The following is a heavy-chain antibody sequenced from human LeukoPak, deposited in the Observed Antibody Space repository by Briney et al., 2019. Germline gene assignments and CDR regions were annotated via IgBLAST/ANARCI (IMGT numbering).Heavy chain of an antibody. V-gene: IGHV3-23*01. CDR2: ISGSGGST. Sequence: PGGSLRLSCAASGFTFSSYAMSWVRQAPGKGLDWVSAISGSGGSTYYADSVKGRFTISRDNSKNTLYLQMHSLRAEDTAVYYCAKLLSNWNDGNTRTPYYFDYWGQGTLVTVSS. D-gene: IGHD1-1*01. CDR1: GFTFSSYA. J-gene: IGHJ4*02. CDR3: AKLLSNWNDGNTRTPYYFDY.